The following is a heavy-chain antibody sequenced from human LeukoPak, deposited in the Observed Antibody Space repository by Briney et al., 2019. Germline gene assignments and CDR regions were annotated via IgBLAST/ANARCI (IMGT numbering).Heavy chain of an antibody. CDR3: VRGVGLYDSIGYFDY. D-gene: IGHD3-22*01. V-gene: IGHV3-30*04. CDR1: GFTFSICA. CDR2: ISYDGRNK. Sequence: PGGSLRLSCAASGFTFSICAMHWVRQAPGKGLEWVATISYDGRNKFYADSVKGRFTISRDNSQDTLYLQMNSLRAEDTAVYNCVRGVGLYDSIGYFDYWGQGTLVTVSS. J-gene: IGHJ4*02.